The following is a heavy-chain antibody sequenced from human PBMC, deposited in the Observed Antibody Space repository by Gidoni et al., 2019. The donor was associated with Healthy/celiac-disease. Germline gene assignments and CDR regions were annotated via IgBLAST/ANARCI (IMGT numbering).Heavy chain of an antibody. CDR1: GFTISSYW. CDR3: ASETYYYDSSGYCPFGY. D-gene: IGHD3-22*01. J-gene: IGHJ4*02. V-gene: IGHV3-7*03. CDR2: IKQDGSEK. Sequence: EVQLVESGGGLVQPGGSLRLSCAASGFTISSYWMSWVRQAPGKGLEWVANIKQDGSEKYYVDSVKGRFTISRDNAKNSLYLQMNSLRAEDTAVYYCASETYYYDSSGYCPFGYWGQGTLVTVSS.